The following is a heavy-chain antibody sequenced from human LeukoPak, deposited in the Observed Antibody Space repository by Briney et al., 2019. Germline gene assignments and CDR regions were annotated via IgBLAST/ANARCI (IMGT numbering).Heavy chain of an antibody. V-gene: IGHV1-18*01. D-gene: IGHD3-22*01. Sequence: ASVEVSCKASGYTFTSYGISWVRQAPGQGVEWMGWISAYNGNTNYAQKLQGRVTMTTDTSTSTAYMELRSLRSDDTAVYYCARVIHNYDSSGYSADALDIWGQGTMVTVSS. CDR3: ARVIHNYDSSGYSADALDI. CDR1: GYTFTSYG. CDR2: ISAYNGNT. J-gene: IGHJ3*02.